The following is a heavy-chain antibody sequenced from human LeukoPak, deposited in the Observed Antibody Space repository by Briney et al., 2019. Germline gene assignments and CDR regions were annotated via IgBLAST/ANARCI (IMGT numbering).Heavy chain of an antibody. J-gene: IGHJ4*02. CDR1: GFTFSNYW. V-gene: IGHV3-66*01. CDR3: GSGWFDYFDY. CDR2: IYSGGST. Sequence: GGSLRLSCAASGFTFSNYWMHWVRQAPGKGLEWVSVIYSGGSTYYADSVKGRFTISRDNSKNTLYLQVNSLRAEDTAVCYCGSGWFDYFDYWGQGTLVTVSS. D-gene: IGHD6-19*01.